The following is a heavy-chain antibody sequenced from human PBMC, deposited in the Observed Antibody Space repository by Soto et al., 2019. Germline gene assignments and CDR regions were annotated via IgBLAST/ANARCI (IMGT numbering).Heavy chain of an antibody. J-gene: IGHJ5*02. CDR2: INHSGST. CDR1: GGSFSGYY. Sequence: SETLSLTCAVYGGSFSGYYWSWIRQPPGKGLEWIGEINHSGSTNYNPSLKSRVTISLDTSKNQFSLKLSSVTAADTAVYYCARESRFLEWLLLRGWFDPWGQGTLVTVSS. V-gene: IGHV4-34*01. CDR3: ARESRFLEWLLLRGWFDP. D-gene: IGHD3-3*01.